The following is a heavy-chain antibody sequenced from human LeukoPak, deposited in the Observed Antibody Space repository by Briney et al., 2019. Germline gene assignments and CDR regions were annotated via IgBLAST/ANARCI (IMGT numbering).Heavy chain of an antibody. CDR3: ARVGGSSYYMDV. CDR1: GGSISNYY. CDR2: IYYSGST. J-gene: IGHJ6*03. Sequence: SETLSLTCTVSGGSISNYYWSWVRQPPGKGLEWIGYIYYSGSTNYNPSLKSRVTISVDTSKNQFSLKLSSVTAADTAVYYCARVGGSSYYMDVWGKGTTVTVSS. D-gene: IGHD6-6*01. V-gene: IGHV4-59*01.